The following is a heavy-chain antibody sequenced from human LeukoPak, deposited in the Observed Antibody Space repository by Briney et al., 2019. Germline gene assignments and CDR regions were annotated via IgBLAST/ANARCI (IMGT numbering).Heavy chain of an antibody. Sequence: GGSLRLSCEVSGFTFSSYAMSWVRQAPGKGLEWVSAISGSGGTTNYADSVKGRLTISRDNSQNTLYLQMNSLRAEDTAVYYCAKRTPYSSGSCYFDYWGQGTLVTVSS. CDR1: GFTFSSYA. J-gene: IGHJ4*02. D-gene: IGHD3-22*01. CDR2: ISGSGGTT. V-gene: IGHV3-23*01. CDR3: AKRTPYSSGSCYFDY.